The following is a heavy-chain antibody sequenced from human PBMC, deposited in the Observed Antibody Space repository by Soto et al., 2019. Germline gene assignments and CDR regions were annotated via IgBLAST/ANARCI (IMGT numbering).Heavy chain of an antibody. Sequence: PSETLSLTCTVSGGSISSYYWSWIRQPPGKGLEWIGYIYDSGSTYYNPSLKSRVTMSLDTSKNQLSLKLTSVTAADTAVYYCARVNLDYVTGMDVWGQGNPGHRHL. J-gene: IGHJ6*02. CDR3: ARVNLDYVTGMDV. CDR2: IYDSGST. V-gene: IGHV4-59*12. CDR1: GGSISSYY. D-gene: IGHD4-17*01.